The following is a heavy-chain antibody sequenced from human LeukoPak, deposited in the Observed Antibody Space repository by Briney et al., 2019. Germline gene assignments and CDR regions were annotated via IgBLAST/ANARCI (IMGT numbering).Heavy chain of an antibody. D-gene: IGHD2-21*02. CDR1: GFTFSSYW. J-gene: IGHJ4*02. Sequence: PGGSLRLSCAASGFTFSSYWMNWVRQAPGKGLEWVSSISASGSTPYNADFVRGRFTISRDNSKNTLYLQMNSLRAEDTAIYYCAKDLGTANPPYYFDYWGQGTLVTVSS. CDR2: ISASGSTP. V-gene: IGHV3-23*01. CDR3: AKDLGTANPPYYFDY.